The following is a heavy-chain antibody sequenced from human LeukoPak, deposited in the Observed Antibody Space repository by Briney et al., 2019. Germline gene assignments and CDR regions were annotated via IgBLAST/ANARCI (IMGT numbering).Heavy chain of an antibody. J-gene: IGHJ5*02. CDR1: GGTISPYF. CDR3: ARDDYRGVTNFDP. Sequence: SETLSLTCSVSGGTISPYFWSWIRQPPGKGLEWIGYIAYSGSTNYNPSLKSRVTISVDTSKNQFSLRLNSVTTADTAVYYCARDDYRGVTNFDPWGQGTLVTVSS. CDR2: IAYSGST. D-gene: IGHD3-10*01. V-gene: IGHV4-59*01.